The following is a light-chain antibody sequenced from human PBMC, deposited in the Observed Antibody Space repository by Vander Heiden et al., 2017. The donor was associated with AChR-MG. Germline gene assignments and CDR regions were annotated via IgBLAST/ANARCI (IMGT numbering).Light chain of an antibody. J-gene: IGLJ3*02. V-gene: IGLV1-44*01. CDR2: RNN. CDR1: NSNIGSNT. Sequence: QSVLTQPPSASGTPGQRVTISCSGSNSNIGSNTVNWYQHLPGTAPTLLIYRNNQRPSGVPDRFSGSKSGTSASLAISGLQSDDEADYFCAAWDDSLIGPVFGGGTKLTVL. CDR3: AAWDDSLIGPV.